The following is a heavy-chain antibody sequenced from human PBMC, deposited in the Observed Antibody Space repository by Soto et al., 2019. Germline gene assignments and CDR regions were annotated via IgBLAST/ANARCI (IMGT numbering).Heavy chain of an antibody. CDR3: ARVGYDSSGFDY. D-gene: IGHD3-22*01. CDR1: GGSISSGGYY. Sequence: SETLSLTCTVSGGSISSGGYYWSWIRQHPGKGLEWIGYIYYGGSTYYNPSLKSRVTISVDTSKNQFSLKLSSVTAADTAVYYCARVGYDSSGFDYWGQGTLVTVSS. J-gene: IGHJ4*02. V-gene: IGHV4-31*03. CDR2: IYYGGST.